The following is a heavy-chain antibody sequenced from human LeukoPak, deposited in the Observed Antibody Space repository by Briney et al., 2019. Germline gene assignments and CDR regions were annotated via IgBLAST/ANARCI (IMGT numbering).Heavy chain of an antibody. V-gene: IGHV3-53*01. CDR3: ASGIGGSRDDYGDYGGYFDY. D-gene: IGHD4-17*01. J-gene: IGHJ4*02. CDR2: IYSGGST. Sequence: SGGSLRLSCAASGFTFSSYWMSWVRQAPGKGLEWVSVIYSGGSTYYADSVKGRFTISRDNSKNTLYLQMNSLRAEDTAVYYCASGIGGSRDDYGDYGGYFDYWGQGTLVTVSS. CDR1: GFTFSSYW.